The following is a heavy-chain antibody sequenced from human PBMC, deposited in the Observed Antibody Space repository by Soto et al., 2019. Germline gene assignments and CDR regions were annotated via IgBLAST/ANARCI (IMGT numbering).Heavy chain of an antibody. CDR2: IYLSGST. J-gene: IGHJ4*02. V-gene: IGHV4-4*02. CDR3: ARDLYGDAIDY. D-gene: IGHD4-17*01. CDR1: SGSISSSNW. Sequence: SETLSLTCAVSSGSISSSNWWSWVRQPPGKGLEWIGEIYLSGSTNYNPSLKSRVTILVDKSKNQFSLKLSSVTAADTAVYYCARDLYGDAIDYWGQGTLVTVSS.